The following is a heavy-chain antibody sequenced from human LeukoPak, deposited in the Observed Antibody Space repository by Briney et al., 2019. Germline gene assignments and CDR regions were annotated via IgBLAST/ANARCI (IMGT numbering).Heavy chain of an antibody. CDR1: GGSFSGYY. J-gene: IGHJ6*02. CDR2: INHSGST. Sequence: TSETLSLTCAVYGGSFSGYYWSWIRQPPGKGLEWIGEINHSGSTNYNPSLKSRVTISVDTSKNQFSLKLSSVTAADTAVYYCARESPSQGYGMDVWGQGTTVTVSS. V-gene: IGHV4-34*01. CDR3: ARESPSQGYGMDV.